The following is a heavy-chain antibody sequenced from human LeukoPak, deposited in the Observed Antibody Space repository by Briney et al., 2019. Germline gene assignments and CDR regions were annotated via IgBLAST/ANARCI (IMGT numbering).Heavy chain of an antibody. J-gene: IGHJ5*02. V-gene: IGHV4-61*02. CDR1: GGSISSGSYY. D-gene: IGHD4-11*01. CDR2: IYTSGST. Sequence: SQTLSLTCTVSGGSISSGSYYWSWIRQPAGKGLEWIGRIYTSGSTNYNPSLKSRVTISVDTSKNQFPLKLSSVTAADTAVYYCARGSNYVWFDPWGQGTLVTVSS. CDR3: ARGSNYVWFDP.